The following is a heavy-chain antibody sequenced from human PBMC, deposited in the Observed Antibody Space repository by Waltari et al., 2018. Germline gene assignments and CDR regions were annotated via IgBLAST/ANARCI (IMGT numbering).Heavy chain of an antibody. CDR2: IYHSGST. CDR3: ASLLRGSYYYFDY. D-gene: IGHD1-26*01. CDR1: GGAISSSNW. V-gene: IGHV4-4*02. Sequence: QVQLQESGPGLVKPSGTLSLTCAVSGGAISSSNWWCWVRQPPGKGLEWIGEIYHSGSTNYNPSLKSRVTISVDKSKNQFFLKLSSVTAADTAVYYCASLLRGSYYYFDYWGQGTLVTVSS. J-gene: IGHJ4*02.